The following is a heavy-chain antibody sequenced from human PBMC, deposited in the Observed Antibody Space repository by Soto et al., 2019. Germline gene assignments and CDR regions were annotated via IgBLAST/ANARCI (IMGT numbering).Heavy chain of an antibody. V-gene: IGHV4-39*01. CDR2: FYYSGST. CDR3: AITLGGNYFGMDV. J-gene: IGHJ6*01. Sequence: SETLSLTCTVSGGSISSSTYYWGWIRQPPGKGLEWIGSFYYSGSTDYNPPLKSRVTISVDTSKNQFSLNLSSVTAADTGVYYCAITLGGNYFGMDVWGHGTSVTVSS. D-gene: IGHD3-16*01. CDR1: GGSISSSTYY.